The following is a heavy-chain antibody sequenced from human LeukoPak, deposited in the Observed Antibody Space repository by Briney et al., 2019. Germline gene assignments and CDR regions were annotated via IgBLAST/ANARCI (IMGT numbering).Heavy chain of an antibody. CDR3: ASGLGFDY. CDR2: ISSSSSTI. Sequence: GGSLRLSCAASGFTFSSYSMNWVRQAPGKGLEWVSYISSSSSTIYYADSVKGRFTISRDNAKNSLYLQMNSLRAEDTAVYYCASGLGFDYWGQGTLVTVSS. V-gene: IGHV3-48*01. J-gene: IGHJ4*02. CDR1: GFTFSSYS. D-gene: IGHD3-10*01.